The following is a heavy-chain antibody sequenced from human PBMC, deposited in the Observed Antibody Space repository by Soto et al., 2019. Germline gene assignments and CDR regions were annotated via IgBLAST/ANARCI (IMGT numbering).Heavy chain of an antibody. Sequence: PGGSLRLSCAASGFTFSSYAMHWVRQAPGKGLEWVAVISYDGSNKYYADSVKGRFTISRDNSKNTLYLQMNSLRAEDTAVYYCAISWIQLWLGYWGQGTLVTVSS. CDR3: AISWIQLWLGY. V-gene: IGHV3-30-3*01. D-gene: IGHD5-18*01. CDR2: ISYDGSNK. J-gene: IGHJ4*02. CDR1: GFTFSSYA.